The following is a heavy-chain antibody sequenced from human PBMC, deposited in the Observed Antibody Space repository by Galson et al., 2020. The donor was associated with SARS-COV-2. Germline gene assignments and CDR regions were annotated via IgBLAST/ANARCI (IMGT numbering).Heavy chain of an antibody. Sequence: GGSLRLSCAASGFTFSSYGMHWVRQAPGKGLEWVAVISYDGSNKYYADSVKGRFTISRDNSKNTLYLQMNSLRAEDTAVYYCAKDHYYDFWSGYRGRGDVWGQGTTVTVSS. D-gene: IGHD3-3*01. CDR2: ISYDGSNK. V-gene: IGHV3-30*18. J-gene: IGHJ6*02. CDR1: GFTFSSYG. CDR3: AKDHYYDFWSGYRGRGDV.